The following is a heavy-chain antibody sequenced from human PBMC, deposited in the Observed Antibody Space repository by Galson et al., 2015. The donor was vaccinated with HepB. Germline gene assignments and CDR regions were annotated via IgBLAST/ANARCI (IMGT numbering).Heavy chain of an antibody. CDR3: ARHTYYDILTGQDVDAFDI. Sequence: SVKVSCKASGGTFSSYTISWVRQAPGQGLEWMGRIIPILGIANYAQKFQGRVTITADKSTSTAYMELSSLRSEDTAVYYCARHTYYDILTGQDVDAFDIWGQGTMVTVSS. V-gene: IGHV1-69*02. J-gene: IGHJ3*02. D-gene: IGHD3-9*01. CDR1: GGTFSSYT. CDR2: IIPILGIA.